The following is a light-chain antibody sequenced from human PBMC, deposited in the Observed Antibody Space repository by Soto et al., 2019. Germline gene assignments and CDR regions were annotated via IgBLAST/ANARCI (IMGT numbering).Light chain of an antibody. CDR2: DVT. Sequence: QSALTQPASVSGAPGQSIAISCTGTRSDVGAYNYVFWYQQYPGKAPKLIIYDVTNRPSGVSDRFSGSKSGNTASLTISGLQAEDEADYYCTSYTTSSTYVFGTGTKVTV. CDR1: RSDVGAYNY. CDR3: TSYTTSSTYV. J-gene: IGLJ1*01. V-gene: IGLV2-14*01.